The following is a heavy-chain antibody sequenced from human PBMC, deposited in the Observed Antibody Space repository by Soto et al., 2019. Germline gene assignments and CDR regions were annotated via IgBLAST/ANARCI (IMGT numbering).Heavy chain of an antibody. Sequence: SETLSLTCAVYGVSFSGYYWSWIRQPPGKGLEWIGEINHSGSTNYNPSLKSRVTISVDTSKNQFSLKLSSVTAADTAVYYCARAEDLGGVIAPNWFDPWGQGTLVTVS. J-gene: IGHJ5*02. CDR3: ARAEDLGGVIAPNWFDP. CDR1: GVSFSGYY. D-gene: IGHD3-16*02. CDR2: INHSGST. V-gene: IGHV4-34*01.